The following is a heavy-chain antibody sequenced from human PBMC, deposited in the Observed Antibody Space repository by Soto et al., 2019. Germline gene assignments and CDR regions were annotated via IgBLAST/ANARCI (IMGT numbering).Heavy chain of an antibody. CDR3: AANLWQRAMHV. CDR1: GASINDYC. Sequence: QVQLQESGPGLVKPSETLSLTCTVSGASINDYCWSWIRQSPGKRLEWIGFIYNSVSTRYNPSLESRATISVDPSKSQISLNLNSVSAADTAVYYCAANLWQRAMHVWGQGTTVAVSS. D-gene: IGHD3-16*01. CDR2: IYNSVST. J-gene: IGHJ6*02. V-gene: IGHV4-59*08.